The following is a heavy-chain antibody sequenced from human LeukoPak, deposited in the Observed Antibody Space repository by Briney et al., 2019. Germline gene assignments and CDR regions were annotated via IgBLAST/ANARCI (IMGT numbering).Heavy chain of an antibody. J-gene: IGHJ5*02. CDR1: GYTFTSYG. V-gene: IGHV1-18*01. CDR2: ISAYNGNT. Sequence: GASVKVSCKASGYTFTSYGISWVRQAPGQGLEWMGWISAYNGNTNYAQKLQGRVTMTTDTSTSTAYMELRSLRSDDTAVYYCARDSEIVVVPAAPGAYNWFDPWGQGTLVTVSS. CDR3: ARDSEIVVVPAAPGAYNWFDP. D-gene: IGHD2-2*01.